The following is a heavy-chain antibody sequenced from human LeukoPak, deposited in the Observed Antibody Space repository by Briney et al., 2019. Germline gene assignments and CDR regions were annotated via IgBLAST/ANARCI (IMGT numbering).Heavy chain of an antibody. CDR1: GGSISSSNYY. V-gene: IGHV4-39*07. Sequence: PSETLSLTCTVSGGSISSSNYYWGWIRQPPGKGLEWIGSIYYSGSTYYNPSLKSRVTISVDTSKNQFSLKLSSVTAADTAVYYCARGGWYPESFQHWGQGALVTVSS. CDR2: IYYSGST. J-gene: IGHJ1*01. CDR3: ARGGWYPESFQH. D-gene: IGHD6-19*01.